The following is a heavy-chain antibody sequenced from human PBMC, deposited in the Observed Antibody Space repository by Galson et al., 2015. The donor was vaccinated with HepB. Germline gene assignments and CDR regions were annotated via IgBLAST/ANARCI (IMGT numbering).Heavy chain of an antibody. D-gene: IGHD3-3*01. CDR2: ISSSGSYI. J-gene: IGHJ2*01. CDR1: GFTFSSYS. CDR3: AKASITIFGVVSYWYFDL. V-gene: IGHV3-21*01. Sequence: SLRLSCAASGFTFSSYSMNWVRQAPGKGLEWVSSISSSGSYIYYADSVKGRFTISRDNAKHSLSLQMNSLRAEDTAVYYCAKASITIFGVVSYWYFDLWGRGTLVTVSS.